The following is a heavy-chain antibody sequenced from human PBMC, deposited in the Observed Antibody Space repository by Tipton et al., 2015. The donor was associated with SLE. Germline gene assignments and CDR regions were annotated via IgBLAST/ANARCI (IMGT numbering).Heavy chain of an antibody. D-gene: IGHD3-22*01. CDR3: AKEYYYDSSGLDY. V-gene: IGHV3-23*01. J-gene: IGHJ4*02. Sequence: SLRLSCTASGFTFSSYAMSWVRQAPGKGLEWVSAISGSGGSTYYADSVKGRFTIPRDNAKNSLYLQMNSLRAEDTALYYCAKEYYYDSSGLDYWGQGTLVTVSS. CDR2: ISGSGGST. CDR1: GFTFSSYA.